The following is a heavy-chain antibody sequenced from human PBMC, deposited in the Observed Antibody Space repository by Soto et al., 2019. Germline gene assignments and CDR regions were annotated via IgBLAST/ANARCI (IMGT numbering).Heavy chain of an antibody. J-gene: IGHJ4*02. CDR3: ARGGLAARPDY. D-gene: IGHD6-6*01. CDR1: GFTFSSYA. V-gene: IGHV3-33*01. Sequence: VGSLRLSCAASGFTFSSYAMHWVRQAPGKGLEWVAIIWYDGSNKYYADSVKGRFTISRDNSKNTLYLQMNSLGAEDTAVYYCARGGLAARPDYWGQGTLVTVS. CDR2: IWYDGSNK.